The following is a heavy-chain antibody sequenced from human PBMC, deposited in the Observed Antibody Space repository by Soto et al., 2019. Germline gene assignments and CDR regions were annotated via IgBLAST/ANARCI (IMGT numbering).Heavy chain of an antibody. CDR1: GGSVSTYS. V-gene: IGHV1-69*13. J-gene: IGHJ5*02. D-gene: IGHD3-22*01. CDR2: IIPILGTT. Sequence: VASVKVSCKASGGSVSTYSISWVRQAPGQGLEWMGGIIPILGTTNYAQKFRGRVSISADESTSTVYMELSSLRFEDTATYYCASEFIEYSSQTSWFEPWEQRSLFTVCS. CDR3: ASEFIEYSSQTSWFEP.